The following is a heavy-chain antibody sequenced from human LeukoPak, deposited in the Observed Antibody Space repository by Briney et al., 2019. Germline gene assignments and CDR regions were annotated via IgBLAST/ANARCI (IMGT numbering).Heavy chain of an antibody. Sequence: ASVKVSCKASGGTFSSYAISWVRQAPGQGLEWMGGIIPIFGTANYAQKFQGRVTITADESTSTAYMELSSLRSEDTAVYYCAREGGYVYQLPRPHYFDYWGQGTLVTVSS. V-gene: IGHV1-69*13. CDR1: GGTFSSYA. J-gene: IGHJ4*02. D-gene: IGHD2-2*01. CDR3: AREGGYVYQLPRPHYFDY. CDR2: IIPIFGTA.